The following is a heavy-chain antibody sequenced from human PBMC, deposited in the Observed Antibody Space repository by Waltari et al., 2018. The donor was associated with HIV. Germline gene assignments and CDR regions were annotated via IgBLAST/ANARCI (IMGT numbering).Heavy chain of an antibody. V-gene: IGHV4-39*01. J-gene: IGHJ6*02. CDR2: IFHSGST. CDR1: GPSISIASHY. CDR3: ARRGGATVTSYYYYGLDL. Sequence: QVQLQESGPGLVKPSETLSLTCTVSGPSISIASHYWGWVRQPPGKGLAWIGNIFHSGSTYYNPSLRSRVTISVDTSRKQFSLKLTSVTAADTAVYYCARRGGATVTSYYYYGLDLWGQGTTVTVSS. D-gene: IGHD4-17*01.